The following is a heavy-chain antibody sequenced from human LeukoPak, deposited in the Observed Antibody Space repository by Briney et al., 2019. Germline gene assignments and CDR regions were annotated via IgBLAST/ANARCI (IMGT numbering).Heavy chain of an antibody. CDR1: GYTFTSYG. CDR3: ARHFYGSGTYYHFDY. D-gene: IGHD3-10*01. V-gene: IGHV1-18*01. J-gene: IGHJ4*02. CDR2: ISAYNGNT. Sequence: ASVKASCKASGYTFTSYGISWVRQAPGQGLEWMGWISAYNGNTNYAQKLQGRVTMTTDTSTSTAYMELRSLRSDDTAVYYCARHFYGSGTYYHFDYWGQGTLVIVSS.